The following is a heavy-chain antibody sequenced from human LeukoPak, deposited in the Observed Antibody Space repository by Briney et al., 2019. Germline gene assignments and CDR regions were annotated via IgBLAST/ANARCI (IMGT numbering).Heavy chain of an antibody. J-gene: IGHJ4*02. CDR2: INHSGST. CDR3: AGDHGALGGYFDY. CDR1: GGSFSGYY. V-gene: IGHV4-34*01. D-gene: IGHD4/OR15-4a*01. Sequence: SETLSLTCAVYGGSFSGYYWSWIRQPPGKGLEWIGEINHSGSTNYNPSLKSRLTLSVDTSKNQFSLKLSSVTAADTALYYCAGDHGALGGYFDYWGQGTLVTVSS.